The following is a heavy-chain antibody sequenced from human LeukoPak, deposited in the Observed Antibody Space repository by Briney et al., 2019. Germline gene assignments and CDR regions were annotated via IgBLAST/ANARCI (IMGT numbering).Heavy chain of an antibody. Sequence: PGGSLRLSCAAPGFTFSNYNMNWVRQAPGKGPEWVSSIASSSSYMYYADSVMGRFTISRDNAENSLYLQMNTLRAEDTAMYYCARVVYHGAAASYLFDIWGQGTMVTVSS. CDR1: GFTFSNYN. D-gene: IGHD1-14*01. J-gene: IGHJ3*02. V-gene: IGHV3-21*01. CDR2: IASSSSYM. CDR3: ARVVYHGAAASYLFDI.